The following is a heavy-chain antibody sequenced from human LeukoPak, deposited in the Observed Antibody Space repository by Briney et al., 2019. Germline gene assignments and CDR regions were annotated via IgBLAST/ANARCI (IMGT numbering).Heavy chain of an antibody. CDR1: VFTFRSYS. J-gene: IGHJ4*02. CDR2: ISSTSSTI. D-gene: IGHD5-12*01. Sequence: GGSVRLSCAASVFTFRSYSMKWVRQAPGKGLEWVSYISSTSSTIYYADSVKGRFTVYRDNAKNSLFLQMNSLRADDTAIYYCARDLGWLHYADWGQGPLVPVSS. V-gene: IGHV3-48*01. CDR3: ARDLGWLHYAD.